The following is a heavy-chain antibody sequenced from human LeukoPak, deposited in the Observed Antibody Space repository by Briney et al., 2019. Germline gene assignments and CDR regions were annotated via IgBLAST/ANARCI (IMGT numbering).Heavy chain of an antibody. J-gene: IGHJ4*02. V-gene: IGHV3-21*01. Sequence: GGSLRLSCAASGFTFSSYSMNWVRQAPGKGLEWVSSISSSSSYIYYADSVKGRFTISRDNSKNTLYLQMNSLRAEDTAVYYCANWELLGRDDYWGQGTLVTVSS. CDR2: ISSSSSYI. CDR1: GFTFSSYS. D-gene: IGHD1-26*01. CDR3: ANWELLGRDDY.